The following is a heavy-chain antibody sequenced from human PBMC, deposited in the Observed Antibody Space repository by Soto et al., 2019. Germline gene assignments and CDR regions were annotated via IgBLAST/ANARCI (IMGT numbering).Heavy chain of an antibody. Sequence: GESLKISCKGSGYTFSSYWIGWVRQMPGKGLGWIGIIFPTDSTTTYSPSFQGQVTISADKSISTAYLQWSSLKASDTAMYYCARAVIGYCSSTSCPGDYWGQGTLVTVSS. V-gene: IGHV5-51*01. J-gene: IGHJ4*02. CDR1: GYTFSSYW. D-gene: IGHD2-2*01. CDR3: ARAVIGYCSSTSCPGDY. CDR2: IFPTDSTT.